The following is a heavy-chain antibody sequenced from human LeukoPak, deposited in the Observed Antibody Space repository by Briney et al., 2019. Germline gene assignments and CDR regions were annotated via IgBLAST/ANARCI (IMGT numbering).Heavy chain of an antibody. D-gene: IGHD6-19*01. V-gene: IGHV3-48*01. CDR3: AVGGWHA. J-gene: IGHJ5*02. CDR1: GFTFSSYS. Sequence: GGSLRLSCAASGFTFSSYSMNWVRQAPGKGLEWVSYISSSSGTIYYADSVKGRFTISRDNAKNSLYLQMNSLRAEDTAVYFGAVGGWHAWGQGTLVTVSS. CDR2: ISSSSGTI.